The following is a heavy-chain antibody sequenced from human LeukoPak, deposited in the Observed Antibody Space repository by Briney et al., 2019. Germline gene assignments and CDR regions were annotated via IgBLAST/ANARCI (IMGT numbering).Heavy chain of an antibody. CDR2: IYYSGST. J-gene: IGHJ4*02. Sequence: KASETLSLTCTVSGGSVSRGYYHWSWIRQPPGKGLEWIGYIYYSGSTNYNPSLKSRVTISVDTYKNQFSLKLSSVTAADTAVYYCARAEEVGATRYYFDYWGQGTLVTVSS. V-gene: IGHV4-61*01. CDR1: GGSVSRGYYH. D-gene: IGHD1-26*01. CDR3: ARAEEVGATRYYFDY.